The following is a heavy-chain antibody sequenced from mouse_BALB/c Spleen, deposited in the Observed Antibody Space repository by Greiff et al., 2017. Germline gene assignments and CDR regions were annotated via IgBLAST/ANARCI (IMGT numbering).Heavy chain of an antibody. J-gene: IGHJ3*01. CDR3: ARAGDAYGWFAY. V-gene: IGHV5-4*02. D-gene: IGHD1-1*01. CDR1: GFTFSDYY. CDR2: ISDGGSYT. Sequence: DVKLVESGGGLVKPGGSLKLSCAASGFTFSDYYMYWVRQTPEKRLEWVATISDGGSYTYYPDSVKGRFTISRDNAKNNLYLQMSSLKSEDTAMYYCARAGDAYGWFAYWGQGTLVTVSA.